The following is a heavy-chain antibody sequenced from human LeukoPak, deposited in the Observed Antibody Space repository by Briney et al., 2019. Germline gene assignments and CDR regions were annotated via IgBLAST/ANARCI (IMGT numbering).Heavy chain of an antibody. CDR2: IIPILGIA. D-gene: IGHD2-2*01. CDR1: GGTFSSYA. V-gene: IGHV1-69*04. J-gene: IGHJ6*02. Sequence: PGASVKVSCKASGGTFSSYAISWVRQAPGQGLEWMGRIIPILGIANYAQRFQGRVTITADKSTSTAYMELSSLRSEDTAVYYCAREGAIVVVLAAPKNYYYYYGMDVWGQGTTVTVSS. CDR3: AREGAIVVVLAAPKNYYYYYGMDV.